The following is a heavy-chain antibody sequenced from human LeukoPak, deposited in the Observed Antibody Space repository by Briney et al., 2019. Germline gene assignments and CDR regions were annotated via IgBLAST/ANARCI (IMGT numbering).Heavy chain of an antibody. CDR2: IYYSGST. CDR3: ARYDVWGSYRAFDY. Sequence: PSETLSLTCAVSGGSISSGGYSWSWIRQTPGKGLEWIGYIYYSGSTYYNPSLKSRVTISVDTSKNQFSLKLSSVTAADTAVYYCARYDVWGSYRAFDYWGQGTLVTVSS. J-gene: IGHJ4*02. V-gene: IGHV4-30-4*07. D-gene: IGHD3-16*02. CDR1: GGSISSGGYS.